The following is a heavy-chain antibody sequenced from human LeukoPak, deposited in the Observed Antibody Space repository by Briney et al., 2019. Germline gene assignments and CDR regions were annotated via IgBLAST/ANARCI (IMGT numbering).Heavy chain of an antibody. Sequence: ASVKVSCKASGGTFSSYAISWARQAPGQGLEWMGGIIPIFGTANYAQKFQGRVTITTDESTSTAYMELSSLRSEDTAVYYCATNQYSSSALFDYWGQGTLVTVSS. CDR3: ATNQYSSSALFDY. D-gene: IGHD6-6*01. CDR2: IIPIFGTA. V-gene: IGHV1-69*05. J-gene: IGHJ4*02. CDR1: GGTFSSYA.